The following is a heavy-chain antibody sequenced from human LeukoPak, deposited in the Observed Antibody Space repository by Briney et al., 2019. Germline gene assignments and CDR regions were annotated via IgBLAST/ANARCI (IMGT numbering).Heavy chain of an antibody. D-gene: IGHD3-10*01. CDR2: MNSNSGNT. J-gene: IGHJ4*02. CDR1: GYTFTNYD. V-gene: IGHV1-8*01. CDR3: ARGRGGTVVRGYLNY. Sequence: ASVKVFCKACGYTFTNYDIMWVRQATGQGPVWMGWMNSNSGNTGYAQKFQGRVTTTRDTSINTAYMELHSLTSEDTAVYYCARGRGGTVVRGYLNYWGQGTLVTVSS.